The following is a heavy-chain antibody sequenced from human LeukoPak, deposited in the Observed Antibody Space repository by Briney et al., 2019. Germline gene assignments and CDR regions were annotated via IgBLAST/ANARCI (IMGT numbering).Heavy chain of an antibody. D-gene: IGHD3-22*01. Sequence: GASVKVSCKASGYTFTSYGISWVRQAPGQGLEWMGWISAYNGNTNYAQKLQGRVTMTTDTSTSTAYMELRSLRSDDTAVYYCARDRYYDSSGSPAFDIWGQGTMVTVSS. CDR2: ISAYNGNT. CDR1: GYTFTSYG. V-gene: IGHV1-18*01. J-gene: IGHJ3*02. CDR3: ARDRYYDSSGSPAFDI.